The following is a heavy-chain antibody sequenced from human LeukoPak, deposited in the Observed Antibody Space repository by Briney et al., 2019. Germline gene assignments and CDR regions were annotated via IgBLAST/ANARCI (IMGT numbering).Heavy chain of an antibody. J-gene: IGHJ4*02. D-gene: IGHD3-10*01. CDR2: INPSGGST. CDR1: GYTFTRYY. V-gene: IGHV1-46*01. Sequence: ASVKVSFKASGYTFTRYYMHWVRQAPGQGLEWMGIINPSGGSTSYAQKFQGRVTMTRDTSTSTVYMELSSLRSEDTAVYYCARDSPNYYGSGSPLDYWGQGTLVTVSS. CDR3: ARDSPNYYGSGSPLDY.